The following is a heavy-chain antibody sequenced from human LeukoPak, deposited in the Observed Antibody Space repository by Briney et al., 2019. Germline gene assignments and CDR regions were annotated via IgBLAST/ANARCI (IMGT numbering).Heavy chain of an antibody. Sequence: PSETLSLTCAVSGGSISSSNWWSWVRQPPGKGLEWIGEIYHSGSTNYNPSLKSRVTISVDTSKNQFSLKLSSVTAADTAVYYCARGSSWLSAAGHFDYWGQGTLVTVSS. CDR1: GGSISSSNW. D-gene: IGHD6-13*01. J-gene: IGHJ4*02. CDR2: IYHSGST. V-gene: IGHV4-4*02. CDR3: ARGSSWLSAAGHFDY.